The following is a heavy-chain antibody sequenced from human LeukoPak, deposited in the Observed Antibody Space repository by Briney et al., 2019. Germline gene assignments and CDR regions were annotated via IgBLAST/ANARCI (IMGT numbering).Heavy chain of an antibody. CDR2: ISGSGATT. CDR3: AKESSGYTKHYFDY. D-gene: IGHD3-22*01. CDR1: GFSFAGYG. J-gene: IGHJ4*02. Sequence: QPGGTQRLSCAASGFSFAGYGMSWVRQAPGKGLEWVSAISGSGATTYYADSVRGRFTISRDNSKNTLYLQMNSLRAEDAALYYCAKESSGYTKHYFDYWGQGALVTVSS. V-gene: IGHV3-23*01.